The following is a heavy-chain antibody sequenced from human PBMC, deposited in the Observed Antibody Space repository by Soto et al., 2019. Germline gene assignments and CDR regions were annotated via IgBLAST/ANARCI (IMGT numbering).Heavy chain of an antibody. CDR2: IYYSGST. J-gene: IGHJ6*02. Sequence: SETLSLTCTVSGGSISSYYWSWIRQPPGKGLEWIGYIYYSGSTNYNPSLKSRVTISVDTSKNQFSLKLSSVTAADTAVYYCARYGVKGYYYGMDVWGQGTTVTVSS. V-gene: IGHV4-59*01. CDR1: GGSISSYY. CDR3: ARYGVKGYYYGMDV. D-gene: IGHD3-10*01.